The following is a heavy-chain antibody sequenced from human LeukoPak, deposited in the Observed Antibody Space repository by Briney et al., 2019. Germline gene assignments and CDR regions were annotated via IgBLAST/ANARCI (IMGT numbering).Heavy chain of an antibody. CDR3: AKGMRRYFDIDY. V-gene: IGHV3-30*18. CDR1: GFTFSSYG. J-gene: IGHJ4*02. CDR2: ISYDGSNK. Sequence: GGSLRLSCAASGFTFSSYGMHWVRQAPGKGLEWVAVISYDGSNKYYADSVKGRFTISRDNSKNTLYLQMNSLRAEDTAVYYCAKGMRRYFDIDYWGQGTLVTVSS. D-gene: IGHD3-9*01.